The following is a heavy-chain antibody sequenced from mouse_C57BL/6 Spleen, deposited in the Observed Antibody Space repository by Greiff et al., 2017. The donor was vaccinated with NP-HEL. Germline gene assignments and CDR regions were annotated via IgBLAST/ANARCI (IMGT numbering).Heavy chain of an antibody. CDR1: GYTFTSYW. CDR3: ARSEDCCGSPFFDY. D-gene: IGHD1-1*01. J-gene: IGHJ2*01. Sequence: VQLQQPGAELVRPGSSVKLSCKASGYTFTSYWMHWVKQRPIQGLEWIGNIDPSDSDTHYNQKFKDKATLTVDKSSSTAYMQLSRLTSEDSAVYCGARSEDCCGSPFFDYWGQGTTLTVSS. V-gene: IGHV1-52*01. CDR2: IDPSDSDT.